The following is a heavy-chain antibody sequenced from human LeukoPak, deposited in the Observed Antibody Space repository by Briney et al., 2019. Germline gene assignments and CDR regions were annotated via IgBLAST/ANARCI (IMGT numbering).Heavy chain of an antibody. D-gene: IGHD3-22*01. Sequence: SETLSLTCTASGASISSDYWNWIRQPPGKGLEWIGHVYHSGSTNYNPSLKSRVTISVDTSKNQFSLKLSSVTAADTAVYYCARAGNYYYSSDYYSHFDYWGQGTLVTVSS. V-gene: IGHV4-59*01. J-gene: IGHJ4*02. CDR1: GASISSDY. CDR2: VYHSGST. CDR3: ARAGNYYYSSDYYSHFDY.